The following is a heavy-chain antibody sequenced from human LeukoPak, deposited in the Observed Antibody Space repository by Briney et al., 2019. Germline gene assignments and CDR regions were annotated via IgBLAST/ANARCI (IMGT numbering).Heavy chain of an antibody. CDR2: IYTSGST. J-gene: IGHJ4*02. V-gene: IGHV4-4*07. D-gene: IGHD2-21*01. CDR1: GGSISSYY. CDR3: AGLGDSCGGDCYRLDY. Sequence: SETLSLTCTVSGGSISSYYWSWIGQPAGKGLEWIGRIYTSGSTNYNPSLKSRVTISVDRSKNQFSLKLSSVTAADTAVYYCAGLGDSCGGDCYRLDYWGQGTLVTVSP.